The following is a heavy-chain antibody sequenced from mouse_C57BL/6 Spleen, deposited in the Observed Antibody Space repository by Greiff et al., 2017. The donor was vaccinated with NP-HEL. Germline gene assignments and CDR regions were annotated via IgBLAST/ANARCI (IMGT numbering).Heavy chain of an antibody. CDR2: IYPRSGNT. V-gene: IGHV1-81*01. CDR3: ARREALDDYDVFDY. J-gene: IGHJ2*01. Sequence: QVQLQQSGAELARPGASVKLSCKASGYTFTSSGISWVKQRTGQGLEWIGEIYPRSGNTYYNEKFKGKATLTADKSSSTAYMELRSLTSEDSAVYFCARREALDDYDVFDYWGQGTTLTVSS. D-gene: IGHD2-4*01. CDR1: GYTFTSSG.